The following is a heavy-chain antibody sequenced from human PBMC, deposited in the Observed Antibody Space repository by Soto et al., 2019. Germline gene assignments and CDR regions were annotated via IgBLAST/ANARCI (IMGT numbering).Heavy chain of an antibody. D-gene: IGHD6-13*01. Sequence: SDTLSLTCVVSGYSISSGYYWGWIRQPPGKGLEWIGSIYHSGTTYYNPSLKSRVTISLDTSRNQFSLKLTSVTAADTAVYYCARSLLTSSWYAGSWGQGTLVTVSS. J-gene: IGHJ5*02. CDR3: ARSLLTSSWYAGS. CDR1: GYSISSGYY. CDR2: IYHSGTT. V-gene: IGHV4-38-2*01.